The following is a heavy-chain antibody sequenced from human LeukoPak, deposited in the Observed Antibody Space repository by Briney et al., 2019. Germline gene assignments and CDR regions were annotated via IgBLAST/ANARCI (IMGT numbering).Heavy chain of an antibody. CDR2: ISYDGSNK. Sequence: GGSLRLSCAASGFTFSSYAMHWVRQAPGKGLEWVAVISYDGSNKYYTDSVKGRFTISRDNSKNTLYLQMNSLRDEDTAVYYCARVVGWLPRADYWGQGTLVTVSS. V-gene: IGHV3-30-3*01. D-gene: IGHD5-12*01. J-gene: IGHJ4*02. CDR1: GFTFSSYA. CDR3: ARVVGWLPRADY.